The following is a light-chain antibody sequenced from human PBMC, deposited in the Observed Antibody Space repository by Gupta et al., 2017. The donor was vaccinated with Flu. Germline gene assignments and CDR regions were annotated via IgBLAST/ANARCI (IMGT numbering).Light chain of an antibody. CDR2: GNS. CDR3: QSYDSSLSGWG. J-gene: IGLJ1*01. Sequence: QSVLTQPPSVSGAPGQRVTISCTGSSSNIGAGYDVHWYQQLPGTAPKPLIYGNSNRPSGVPDRFSGSKSGTSASLAITGLQAEVEADYYCQSYDSSLSGWGFGTGTKVTVL. CDR1: SSNIGAGYD. V-gene: IGLV1-40*01.